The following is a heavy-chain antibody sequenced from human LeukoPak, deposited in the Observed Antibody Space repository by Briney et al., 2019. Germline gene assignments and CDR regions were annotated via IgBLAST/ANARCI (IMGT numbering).Heavy chain of an antibody. V-gene: IGHV4-4*02. D-gene: IGHD3-10*01. CDR2: IYHSGST. Sequence: SETLSLTCAVSGGSISSSNWWSWVRQPPGKGLEWIGEIYHSGSTNYNPSLKSRVTISVDTSKNQFSLKLSSVTAADTAVYYCARVVPMVRGVIGIYYYYYMDVWGKGTTVTISS. CDR1: GGSISSSNW. CDR3: ARVVPMVRGVIGIYYYYYMDV. J-gene: IGHJ6*03.